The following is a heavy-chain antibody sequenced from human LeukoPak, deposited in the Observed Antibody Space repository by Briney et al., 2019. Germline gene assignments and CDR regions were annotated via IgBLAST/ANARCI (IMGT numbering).Heavy chain of an antibody. J-gene: IGHJ4*02. CDR3: ARLLWPEDY. V-gene: IGHV3-7*01. CDR1: GFTFSDFY. Sequence: GGSLRLSCAASGFTFSDFYISWVRESPGKGLEWVASINQDGTGKYYVASVKGRFTISRDNAKKSVWLQMTSLRADDTAVYYCARLLWPEDYWGQGTLVTVSS. D-gene: IGHD3-10*01. CDR2: INQDGTGK.